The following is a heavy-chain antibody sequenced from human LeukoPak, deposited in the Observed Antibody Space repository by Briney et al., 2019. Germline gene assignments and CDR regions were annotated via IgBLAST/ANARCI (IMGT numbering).Heavy chain of an antibody. CDR1: GFTFRSYA. D-gene: IGHD5-12*01. CDR2: ISSDGSST. J-gene: IGHJ4*02. CDR3: ARTAYSDYSLGF. Sequence: GGSLRLSCAASGFTFRSYAMTWVRQAPGKGLEWVSRISSDGSSTSYADSVKGRFTISRDNAKNTLYLQMNSLRAEDTAVYYCARTAYSDYSLGFWGQGTLVTVSS. V-gene: IGHV3-74*01.